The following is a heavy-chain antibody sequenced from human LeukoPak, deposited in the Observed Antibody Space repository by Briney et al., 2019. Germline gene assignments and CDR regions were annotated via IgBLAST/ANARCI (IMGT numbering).Heavy chain of an antibody. CDR3: ARGDYDSCGYYEV. Sequence: GGSLRLSCAASGFSFSDYSMSWIRQAPGKGLECISYRSSSSYTNYADSVKGRFTISRDNAKNSLYLQMNSLRAEDTAVYYCARGDYDSCGYYEVWGQGTLVTVSS. J-gene: IGHJ4*02. CDR2: RSSSSYT. V-gene: IGHV3-11*05. D-gene: IGHD3-22*01. CDR1: GFSFSDYS.